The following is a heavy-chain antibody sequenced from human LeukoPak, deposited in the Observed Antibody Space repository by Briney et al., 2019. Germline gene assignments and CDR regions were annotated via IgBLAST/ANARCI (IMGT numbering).Heavy chain of an antibody. J-gene: IGHJ4*02. V-gene: IGHV3-7*01. CDR1: GFTFSSYW. Sequence: PGGSLRLSCAASGFTFSSYWMSWVRQAPGKGLEWVANIKQDGSEKYYVDSVKGRFTISRDNAKNSLYLQMNSLRAEDTAVYYCARDLREAVAGTYFDYWGQGILVTVSS. D-gene: IGHD6-19*01. CDR2: IKQDGSEK. CDR3: ARDLREAVAGTYFDY.